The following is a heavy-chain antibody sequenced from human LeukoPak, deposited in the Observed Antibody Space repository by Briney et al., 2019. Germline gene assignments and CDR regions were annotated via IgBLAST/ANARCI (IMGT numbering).Heavy chain of an antibody. V-gene: IGHV4-59*01. CDR3: AREDYDSSGVDY. CDR1: GGSISSYY. J-gene: IGHJ4*02. CDR2: IYYSGST. D-gene: IGHD3-22*01. Sequence: SETLSLTCTVSGGSISSYYWSWIRQPPGKGLEWIGYIYYSGSTNYNPSLKSRVTISVGTSKNQFSLKLSSVTAADTAVYYCAREDYDSSGVDYWGQGTLVTVSS.